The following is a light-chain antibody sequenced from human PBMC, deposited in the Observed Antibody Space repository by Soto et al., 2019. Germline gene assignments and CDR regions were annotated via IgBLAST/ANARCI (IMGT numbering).Light chain of an antibody. Sequence: EIVLTQFPCTLSWSAGEGATLSSWASHMVGSDYLVWYQQKNGQAPRLLIYGASTRAAGIPDRFSGSGYGSDFNLTISRLETEDFAVYYCQQSGTSPLTFGGGTKVDIK. CDR3: QQSGTSPLT. CDR2: GAS. J-gene: IGKJ4*01. CDR1: HMVGSDY. V-gene: IGKV3-20*01.